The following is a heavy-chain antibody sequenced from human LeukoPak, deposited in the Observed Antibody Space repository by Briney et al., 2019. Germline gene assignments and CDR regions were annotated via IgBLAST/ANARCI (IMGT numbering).Heavy chain of an antibody. Sequence: PSETLSLTCAVYGGSFSGYYWSWIRQPPGKGLEWLGEINHSGSTNYNPSLKSRVTISVDTSKNQFSLKLSSVTAADTAVYYCARGRVVVVVAATPHFDYWGQGTLVTVSS. V-gene: IGHV4-34*01. CDR2: INHSGST. D-gene: IGHD2-15*01. CDR1: GGSFSGYY. CDR3: ARGRVVVVVAATPHFDY. J-gene: IGHJ4*02.